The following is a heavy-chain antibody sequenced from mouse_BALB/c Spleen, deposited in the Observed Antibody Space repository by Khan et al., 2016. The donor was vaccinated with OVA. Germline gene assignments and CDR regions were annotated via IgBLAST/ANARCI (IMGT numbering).Heavy chain of an antibody. Sequence: QIQLVQSGPALKKPGETVKISCKASGYTFTNYGMNWVKQAPGKGLKWMGWINTYTGEPTYADDFKGRFAFSLETSANTAYLQINNLKNEDTATYFWARGYWYFDVWGAGTTVTVSS. CDR3: ARGYWYFDV. CDR1: GYTFTNYG. CDR2: INTYTGEP. V-gene: IGHV9-3-1*01. J-gene: IGHJ1*01.